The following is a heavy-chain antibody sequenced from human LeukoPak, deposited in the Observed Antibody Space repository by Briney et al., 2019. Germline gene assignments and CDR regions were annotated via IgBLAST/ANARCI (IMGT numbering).Heavy chain of an antibody. CDR1: GYTFTSYY. D-gene: IGHD3-3*01. CDR3: ARDSPIRKVTIFGVAEVGYYGMDV. Sequence: GASVKVSCKASGYTFTSYYMHWVRQAPGQGLEWMGIINPSGGSTSYAQKFQGRVTMTRDTSTSTVYMELSSLRPEDTAVYYCARDSPIRKVTIFGVAEVGYYGMDVWGQGTTVTVSS. CDR2: INPSGGST. J-gene: IGHJ6*02. V-gene: IGHV1-46*01.